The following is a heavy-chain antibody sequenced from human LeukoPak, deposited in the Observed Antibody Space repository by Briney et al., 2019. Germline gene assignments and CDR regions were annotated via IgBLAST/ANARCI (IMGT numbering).Heavy chain of an antibody. CDR3: ARAGCSSTGCYVWGNWFDP. CDR1: GFTFSSYA. V-gene: IGHV3-30*04. D-gene: IGHD2-2*01. CDR2: ISYDGSNK. J-gene: IGHJ5*02. Sequence: EGSLRLSCAASGFTFSSYAMHWVRQAPGKGLEWVAVISYDGSNKYYADSVKGRFTISRDNSKNTLYLQMNSLRAEDTAVYYCARAGCSSTGCYVWGNWFDPWGQGTLVTVSS.